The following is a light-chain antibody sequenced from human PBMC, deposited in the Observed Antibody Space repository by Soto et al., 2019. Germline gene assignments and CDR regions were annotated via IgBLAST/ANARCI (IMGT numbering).Light chain of an antibody. V-gene: IGLV2-11*01. CDR1: SSDVGGYNY. CDR3: CSYAGSYTWV. J-gene: IGLJ3*02. Sequence: QSALTQPRSVSGSPGQSVTISCTGTSSDVGGYNYVSWYQQYPGKAPKLMIYDVSERPSGVSDRFSASKSGNTASLTISGLQSEYEADYYCCSYAGSYTWVFGGGTKLTVL. CDR2: DVS.